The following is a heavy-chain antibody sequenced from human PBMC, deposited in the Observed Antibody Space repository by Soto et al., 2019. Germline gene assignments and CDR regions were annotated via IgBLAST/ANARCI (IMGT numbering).Heavy chain of an antibody. V-gene: IGHV3-21*01. CDR3: ARVRSYSYGLGYGMDV. D-gene: IGHD5-18*01. J-gene: IGHJ6*02. Sequence: PGGSMRLSCAASGLPFSPYSMNWVRPAHGKGLEWVSSISSSSGYIYYADSVKGRFTISRDDAKNSLSLQMKRLRAEDTAVYYCARVRSYSYGLGYGMDVWGQGTTVTVS. CDR2: ISSSSGYI. CDR1: GLPFSPYS.